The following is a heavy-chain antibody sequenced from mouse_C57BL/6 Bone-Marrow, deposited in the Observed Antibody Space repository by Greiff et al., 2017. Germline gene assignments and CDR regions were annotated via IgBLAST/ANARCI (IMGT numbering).Heavy chain of an antibody. V-gene: IGHV1-64*01. CDR3: ARSPSIDYYGSCAWFAY. J-gene: IGHJ3*01. CDR1: GYTFTSYW. D-gene: IGHD1-1*01. Sequence: QVQLQQPGAELVKPGASVKLSCKASGYTFTSYWMHWVKQRPGQGLEWIGMIHPNSGSTNYNEKFQSKATLTVDKSSSTAYMQLSSLTSEDSAVYYCARSPSIDYYGSCAWFAYWGQGTLVTVSA. CDR2: IHPNSGST.